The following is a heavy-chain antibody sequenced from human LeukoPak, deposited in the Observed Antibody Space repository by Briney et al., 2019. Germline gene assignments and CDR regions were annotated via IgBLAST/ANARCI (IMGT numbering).Heavy chain of an antibody. D-gene: IGHD6-19*01. V-gene: IGHV3-49*03. J-gene: IGHJ4*02. CDR3: TARYSSGWYSPDPDY. Sequence: GGSLRLSCAASGFTFSDYYMSWFRQAPGKGLEWVGFIKSEAYGGTTEYAASVKGRFIISRDDSKNIAYVQMNSLKTEDTAVYFCTARYSSGWYSPDPDYWGQGTLVTVSS. CDR2: IKSEAYGGTT. CDR1: GFTFSDYY.